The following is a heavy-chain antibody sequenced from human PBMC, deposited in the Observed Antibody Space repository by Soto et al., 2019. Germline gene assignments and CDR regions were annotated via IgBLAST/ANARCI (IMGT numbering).Heavy chain of an antibody. J-gene: IGHJ6*02. CDR2: ISAYYGNT. CDR1: GYTFTSYG. V-gene: IGHV1-18*01. Sequence: QVQLVQSGAEVKKPGASVKVSCKASGYTFTSYGITWVRQAPGQGLEWMGWISAYYGNTNYAQKFQGRVTMTTDTSTGTAYRERGSRRSDDPAVYSWAGERVRGATPPVYNDYGMAVGAQGTTVTVPS. D-gene: IGHD1-26*01. CDR3: AGERVRGATPPVYNDYGMAV.